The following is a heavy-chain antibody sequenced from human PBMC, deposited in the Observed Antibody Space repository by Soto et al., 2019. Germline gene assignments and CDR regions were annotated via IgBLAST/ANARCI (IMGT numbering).Heavy chain of an antibody. CDR2: IYWDDDK. V-gene: IGHV2-5*02. CDR3: AHSFDWYYFDY. Sequence: QITLKESGPTVVKPTQTLTLTCTLSGFSLSTSEVGVGWIRQPPGKGLEWLALIYWDDDKRYSPYLKSRLTTTKDPPKNQVVITMTNMNPVNTAKYSWAHSFDWYYFDYWGRGTLVPVPS. D-gene: IGHD3-9*01. CDR1: GFSLSTSEVG. J-gene: IGHJ4*02.